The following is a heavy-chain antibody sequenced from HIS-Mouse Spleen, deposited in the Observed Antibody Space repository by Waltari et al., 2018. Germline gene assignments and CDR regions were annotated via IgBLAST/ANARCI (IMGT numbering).Heavy chain of an antibody. CDR2: IYYSGST. V-gene: IGHV4-39*07. J-gene: IGHJ2*01. CDR3: AREIPYSSSWYDWYFDL. CDR1: GGSISSSSYS. Sequence: QLQLQESGPGLVKPSETLSLTCTVSGGSISSSSYSWGWLSQPPGKGLEWIGSIYYSGSTYYNPSLKSRVTISVDTSKNQFSLKLSSVTAADTAVYYCAREIPYSSSWYDWYFDLWGRGTLVTVSS. D-gene: IGHD6-13*01.